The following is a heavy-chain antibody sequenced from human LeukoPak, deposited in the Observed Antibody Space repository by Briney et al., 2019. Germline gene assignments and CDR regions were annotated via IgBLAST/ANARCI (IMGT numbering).Heavy chain of an antibody. D-gene: IGHD3-9*01. Sequence: PGGSLRLSCAASGFTFSSYAIHWVRQAPGKGLEWVALISYDGSNKDYVDSVKGRFTISRDNSMNTLYLQMNSLRAEDTAVYYCARGRRYFDWPEEEEVGIFDYWGQGTLVTVSS. V-gene: IGHV3-30*04. CDR2: ISYDGSNK. J-gene: IGHJ4*02. CDR3: ARGRRYFDWPEEEEVGIFDY. CDR1: GFTFSSYA.